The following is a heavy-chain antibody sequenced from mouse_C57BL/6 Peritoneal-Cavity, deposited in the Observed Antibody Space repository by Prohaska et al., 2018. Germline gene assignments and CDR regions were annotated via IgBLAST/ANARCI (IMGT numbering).Heavy chain of an antibody. D-gene: IGHD4-1*01. V-gene: IGHV1-64*01. CDR2: IHPKSGST. CDR1: GYTFTSYW. J-gene: IGHJ4*01. CDR3: AREAGTAYAMDY. Sequence: QVQLQQPGAELVKPGASVKLSCKASGYTFTSYWMHWVKQRPGQGLEWIGMIHPKSGSTNYNEKFKSKATLTVDKSSSTAYMQLSSLTSEDSAVYDCAREAGTAYAMDYWGQGTSVTVSS.